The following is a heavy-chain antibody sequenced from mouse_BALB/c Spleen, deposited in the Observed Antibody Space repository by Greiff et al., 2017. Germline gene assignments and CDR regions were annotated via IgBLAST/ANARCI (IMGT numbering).Heavy chain of an antibody. CDR3: TRGGDSLYAMDY. J-gene: IGHJ4*01. Sequence: EVQLQQSGTVLARPGASVKMSCKASGYTFTSYWMHWVKQRPGQGLEWIGAIYPGNSDTSYNQKFKGKAKLTAVTSTSTAYMELSSLTNEDSAVYYCTRGGDSLYAMDYWGQGTSVTVSS. CDR2: IYPGNSDT. CDR1: GYTFTSYW. V-gene: IGHV1-5*01.